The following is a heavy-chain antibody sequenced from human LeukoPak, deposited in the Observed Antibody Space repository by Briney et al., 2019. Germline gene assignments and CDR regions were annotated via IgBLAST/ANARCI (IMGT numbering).Heavy chain of an antibody. CDR3: AREIVVVPAAIPRGYYYYGMDV. J-gene: IGHJ6*02. CDR1: GFTVSRNY. CDR2: IYSGGSK. V-gene: IGHV3-53*01. Sequence: PGGSLRLSCAASGFTVSRNYMSWVRQAPGKGLEWVSVIYSGGSKYYADSVKGRFTISRDNSKDTLYLQMNSLRAEDTAVYYCAREIVVVPAAIPRGYYYYGMDVWGQGTTVTVSS. D-gene: IGHD2-2*02.